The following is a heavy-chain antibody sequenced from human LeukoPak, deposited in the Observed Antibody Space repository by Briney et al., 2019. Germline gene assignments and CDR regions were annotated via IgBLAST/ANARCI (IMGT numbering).Heavy chain of an antibody. D-gene: IGHD3-10*01. Sequence: SETLSLTCTVSGGPISSYHWSWIRQPPGKGLEWIGYIYYSGSTNYNPSLKSRVTISVDTSKNQFSLKLSSVTAADTAVYYCARDRDAYLDYWGQGTLVTVSS. V-gene: IGHV4-59*01. CDR2: IYYSGST. J-gene: IGHJ4*02. CDR1: GGPISSYH. CDR3: ARDRDAYLDY.